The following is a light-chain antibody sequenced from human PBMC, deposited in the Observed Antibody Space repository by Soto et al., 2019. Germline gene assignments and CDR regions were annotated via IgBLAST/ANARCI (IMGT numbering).Light chain of an antibody. CDR1: QSVSSN. CDR2: GAS. Sequence: EIVMTQSPATLSVSPGDRATLSCRASQSVSSNLAWYQQKPGQAPRLVIYGASTRATAIPARFSGSGSGTEFTLTISSLQSEDFAFYYCQQYADWPPLTFGGGTKVEIK. J-gene: IGKJ4*01. V-gene: IGKV3-15*01. CDR3: QQYADWPPLT.